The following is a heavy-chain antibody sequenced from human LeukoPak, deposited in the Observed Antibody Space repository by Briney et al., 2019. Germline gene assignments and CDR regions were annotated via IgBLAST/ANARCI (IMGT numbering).Heavy chain of an antibody. V-gene: IGHV4-39*01. CDR2: IYYTGSS. CDR3: ASQTGRSTTDY. J-gene: IGHJ4*02. D-gene: IGHD1-14*01. CDR1: GGSISSSSHY. Sequence: SETLSLTCTVSGGSISSSSHYWAWIRQPPGKGLEWIGSIYYTGSSYYKPSLKSRVIISADMSKNQFSLQLSSVTAADTAVYYCASQTGRSTTDYWGEGALVTVSS.